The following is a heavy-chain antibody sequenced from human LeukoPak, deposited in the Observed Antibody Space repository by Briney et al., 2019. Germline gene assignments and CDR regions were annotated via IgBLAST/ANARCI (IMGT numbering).Heavy chain of an antibody. Sequence: GGSLRLSCGASGFTFSNAWVSWVRQAPGKGLECVGRIKGKTDGGTTDYAAPVKGRFTISRDDSKHTLYLQMNSLTTEDTAVYYCVIAAAGPNDYWGKGTLVTVSS. CDR3: VIAAAGPNDY. D-gene: IGHD6-13*01. J-gene: IGHJ4*02. CDR2: IKGKTDGGTT. CDR1: GFTFSNAW. V-gene: IGHV3-15*01.